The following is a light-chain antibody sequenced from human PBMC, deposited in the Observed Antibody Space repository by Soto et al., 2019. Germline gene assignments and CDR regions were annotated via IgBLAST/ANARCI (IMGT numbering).Light chain of an antibody. CDR2: DAS. CDR1: QSVDTY. J-gene: IGKJ5*01. CDR3: QKRSNWPIT. Sequence: ILLPQSPGPLSLSPGERSTLSCRASQSVDTYLAWYKQKPGQAPRLLIYDASNRATGAPARISGSGSGTDFTLTIGSLEPEDVAVDYCQKRSNWPITCGKGTRLEIK. V-gene: IGKV3-11*01.